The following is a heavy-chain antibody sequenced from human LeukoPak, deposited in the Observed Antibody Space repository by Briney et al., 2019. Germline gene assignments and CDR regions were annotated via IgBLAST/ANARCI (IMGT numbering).Heavy chain of an antibody. CDR3: ARGRLGELSFPN. CDR2: IWYDGSNK. Sequence: GRSLRLSCAASGFTFSSYGMHWVRQAPGKGLEWVAVIWYDGSNKYHADTVKGRFTISRDNSKNTLYLQMNSLRAEDTAVYYCARGRLGELSFPNWGQGTLVTVSS. D-gene: IGHD3-16*02. J-gene: IGHJ4*02. V-gene: IGHV3-33*01. CDR1: GFTFSSYG.